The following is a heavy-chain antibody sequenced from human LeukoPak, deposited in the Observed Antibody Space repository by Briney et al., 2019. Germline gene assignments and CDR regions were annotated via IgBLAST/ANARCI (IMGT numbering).Heavy chain of an antibody. CDR1: GYTFTSYD. D-gene: IGHD6-13*01. J-gene: IGHJ6*03. Sequence: ASVKVSCKASGYTFTSYDINWVRQATGQGLEWMGWMNPNSGNTGYAQKFQGRVTMTRNTSISTAYMELSSLRSEDTAVYYRARDSGYSSSWYYYYMDVWGKGTTVTISS. CDR2: MNPNSGNT. CDR3: ARDSGYSSSWYYYYMDV. V-gene: IGHV1-8*01.